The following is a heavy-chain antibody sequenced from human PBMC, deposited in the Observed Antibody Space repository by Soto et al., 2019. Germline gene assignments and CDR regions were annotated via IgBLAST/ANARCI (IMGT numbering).Heavy chain of an antibody. CDR2: IYHSRST. D-gene: IGHD2-2*01. Sequence: QLQLQESGSGLVKPSQTLSLTCAVSGGSISSGGYSWSWIRQPPGKGLEWIGYIYHSRSTYYNPSLKRRAPISAHTPKNQFSLKLSSVTAADTAVYYCARVPDRWGQGTLVTVSS. CDR1: GGSISSGGYS. CDR3: ARVPDR. V-gene: IGHV4-30-2*01. J-gene: IGHJ5*02.